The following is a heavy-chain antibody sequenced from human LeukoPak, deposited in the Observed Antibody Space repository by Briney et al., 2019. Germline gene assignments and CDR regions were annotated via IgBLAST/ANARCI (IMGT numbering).Heavy chain of an antibody. Sequence: GGSLRLSRAASGFIVSSNYMSWVRQAPGKGLEWVSVIYNGGNTYYADSVKGRFTISRDNSKNTLYLQMNSLRAEDTAVYYCARGLYSSGWADFDYWGQGTLVTVSS. CDR1: GFIVSSNY. D-gene: IGHD6-19*01. V-gene: IGHV3-53*01. CDR3: ARGLYSSGWADFDY. CDR2: IYNGGNT. J-gene: IGHJ4*02.